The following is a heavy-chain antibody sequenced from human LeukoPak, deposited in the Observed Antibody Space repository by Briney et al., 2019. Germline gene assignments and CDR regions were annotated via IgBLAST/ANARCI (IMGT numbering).Heavy chain of an antibody. CDR2: IYHSGST. V-gene: IGHV4-38-2*02. D-gene: IGHD3-3*01. Sequence: SETLSLTCTVSGYSISSGYYWGWIRQPPGKGLEWIGSIYHSGSTYYNPSLKSRVTISVDTSKNQFSLKLSSVTAADTAVYYCASINYDFWSGSMDVWGKGTTVTVSS. J-gene: IGHJ6*03. CDR1: GYSISSGYY. CDR3: ASINYDFWSGSMDV.